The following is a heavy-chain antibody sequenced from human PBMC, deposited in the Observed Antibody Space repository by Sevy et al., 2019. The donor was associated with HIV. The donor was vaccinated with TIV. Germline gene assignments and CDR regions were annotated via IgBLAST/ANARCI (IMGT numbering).Heavy chain of an antibody. Sequence: GGSLRLSCTASGFTFSSAWMSWVRQAPGKGLEWVGRIKSEFDAGAIDYAAPVKGRLTISREDSKNTVYLQMNSLKTEDTAVYYCITDPAYRGYDEEVINYYFYGMDVWGQGTTVTVSS. CDR1: GFTFSSAW. J-gene: IGHJ6*02. CDR2: IKSEFDAGAI. V-gene: IGHV3-15*01. CDR3: ITDPAYRGYDEEVINYYFYGMDV. D-gene: IGHD5-12*01.